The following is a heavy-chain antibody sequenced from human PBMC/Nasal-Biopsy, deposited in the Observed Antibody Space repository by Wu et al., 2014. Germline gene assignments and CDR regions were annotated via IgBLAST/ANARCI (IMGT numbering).Heavy chain of an antibody. CDR3: VRDGQWLLHQGGFDY. Sequence: NWVRQAPGKGLEWVSYISSHGDSIHYADSVKGRFTISRDNAMKSLYLQIDSLRLEDTAVYYCVRDGQWLLHQGGFDYWGQGALVTVSS. CDR2: ISSHGDSI. J-gene: IGHJ4*02. D-gene: IGHD6-19*01. V-gene: IGHV3-48*03.